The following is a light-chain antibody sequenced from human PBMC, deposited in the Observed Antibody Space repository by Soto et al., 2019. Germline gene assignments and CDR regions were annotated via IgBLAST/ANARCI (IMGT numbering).Light chain of an antibody. CDR1: SSDVGSYNL. Sequence: QSVLTQPASVSGSPGQSITISCTGTSSDVGSYNLVSWYQQYPGKAPKLMIYEVTKRPSGVSNRFSGSKSDNTASLTISGLQAEDEAGYYCCSYAGGATPVVFGGGTKLTVL. CDR3: CSYAGGATPVV. CDR2: EVT. V-gene: IGLV2-23*02. J-gene: IGLJ2*01.